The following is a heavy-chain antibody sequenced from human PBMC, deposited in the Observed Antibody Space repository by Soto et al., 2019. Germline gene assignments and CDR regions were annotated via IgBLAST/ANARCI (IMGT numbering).Heavy chain of an antibody. CDR1: GFTFSSYS. J-gene: IGHJ4*02. CDR2: ITGSSSYI. Sequence: EVQLVESGGGLVKPGGSLRLSCAASGFTFSSYSMNWVRQAPGKGLEWVSSITGSSSYIYYADSVTGRFTISRDNAKNSLYLQMNSLRADDTAVYYCARDVYYYDSSAYWAYWGQGTLVTVSS. CDR3: ARDVYYYDSSAYWAY. V-gene: IGHV3-21*02. D-gene: IGHD3-22*01.